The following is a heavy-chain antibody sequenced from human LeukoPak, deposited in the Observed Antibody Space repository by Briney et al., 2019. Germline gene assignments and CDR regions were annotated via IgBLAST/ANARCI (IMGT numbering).Heavy chain of an antibody. D-gene: IGHD3-3*01. CDR1: GFTFSSYW. CDR2: IKQDGSEK. Sequence: SGGSLRLSCAASGFTFSSYWMSWVRQAPGKGLEWVANIKQDGSEKYYVDSVKGRFTISRDNAKNSLYLQMNSLRAEDTAVYYCARDRGRPGDFWSGYYHYPRPFDCWGQGTLVTVSS. V-gene: IGHV3-7*01. CDR3: ARDRGRPGDFWSGYYHYPRPFDC. J-gene: IGHJ4*02.